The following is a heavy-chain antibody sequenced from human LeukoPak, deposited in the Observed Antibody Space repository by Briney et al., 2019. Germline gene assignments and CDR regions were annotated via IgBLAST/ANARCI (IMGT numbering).Heavy chain of an antibody. CDR3: ARVQGYCSDGRCLF. CDR2: INTNNGDS. J-gene: IGHJ4*02. V-gene: IGHV1-3*04. Sequence: GASVKLSCKASGYTFSSNALHWVRQAPGQRLEWMGCINTNNGDSIYAKKFKGRVTMTRDTSITTAYMEVASLRSDDTAVYYCARVQGYCSDGRCLFWGQGTPVTVSS. D-gene: IGHD2-15*01. CDR1: GYTFSSNA.